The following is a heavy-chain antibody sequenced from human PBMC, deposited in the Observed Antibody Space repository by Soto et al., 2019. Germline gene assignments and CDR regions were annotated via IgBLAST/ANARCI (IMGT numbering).Heavy chain of an antibody. CDR2: IYYGGST. CDR1: GVSIRSYY. D-gene: IGHD2-21*02. V-gene: IGHV4-59*01. J-gene: IGHJ4*02. Sequence: TLSLPCTVSGVSIRSYYWSWIRQSPGKGLEWIGYIYYGGSTDYNPSLKSRVSFSLDTSKNQFSLKLTSVTAADTAVYYCARTEYGDLYYFDYWGQGTLVTVSS. CDR3: ARTEYGDLYYFDY.